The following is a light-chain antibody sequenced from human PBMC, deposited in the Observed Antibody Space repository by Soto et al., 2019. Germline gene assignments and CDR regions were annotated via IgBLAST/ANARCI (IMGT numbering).Light chain of an antibody. J-gene: IGKJ5*01. CDR1: QGISSA. V-gene: IGKV1-13*02. CDR2: DAS. Sequence: AIPLTQSPSSLSASVGDRVSITCRASQGISSALAWYQHKPGQAPKILIYDASSLQSGVPSRFSGSESGTECTLTISSMQPEDFATYYCQQLKTYPFTFGQGTRLEIK. CDR3: QQLKTYPFT.